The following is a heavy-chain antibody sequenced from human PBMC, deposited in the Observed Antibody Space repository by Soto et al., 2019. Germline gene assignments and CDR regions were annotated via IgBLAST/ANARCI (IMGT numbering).Heavy chain of an antibody. D-gene: IGHD3-16*02. CDR3: GRRIAVPMDYYYGMDV. CDR1: GGTFGSFA. V-gene: IGHV1-69*01. Sequence: QVQLVQSGSEVKKPGSSVKVSCKDSGGTFGSFAISWVRQAPGQGLEWMGGIIPIFGTSVYTQRFKGRIAITADESTGTAYMELSGLRAEDTDVYYCGRRIAVPMDYYYGMDVWGQGTTVTVSS. CDR2: IIPIFGTS. J-gene: IGHJ6*02.